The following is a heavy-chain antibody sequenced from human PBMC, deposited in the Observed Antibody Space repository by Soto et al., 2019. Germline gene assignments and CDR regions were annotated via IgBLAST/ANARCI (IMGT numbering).Heavy chain of an antibody. CDR3: ARYYYDSSGYYYIDY. CDR2: IWYDGSNK. Sequence: GGSLRLSCAASGFTFSSYGMHWVCQAPGKGLEWVAVIWYDGSNKYYADSVKGRFTISRDNSKNTLYLQMNSLRAEDTAVYYCARYYYDSSGYYYIDYWGQGTLVTVSS. V-gene: IGHV3-33*01. D-gene: IGHD3-22*01. CDR1: GFTFSSYG. J-gene: IGHJ4*02.